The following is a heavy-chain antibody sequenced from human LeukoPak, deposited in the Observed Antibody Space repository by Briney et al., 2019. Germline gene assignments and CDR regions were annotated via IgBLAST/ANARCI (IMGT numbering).Heavy chain of an antibody. Sequence: PGGSLRLSCAASGFTFSSYAMSWVRQAPGKGLEWIGSIYYSGSTYYNPSLKSRVTISVDTSKNQFSLKLSSVTAADTAVYYCARHTPQHYSSGWYWSAEAGQHDAFDIWGQGTMVTVSS. J-gene: IGHJ3*02. CDR3: ARHTPQHYSSGWYWSAEAGQHDAFDI. CDR1: GFTFSSYA. CDR2: IYYSGST. V-gene: IGHV4-39*01. D-gene: IGHD6-19*01.